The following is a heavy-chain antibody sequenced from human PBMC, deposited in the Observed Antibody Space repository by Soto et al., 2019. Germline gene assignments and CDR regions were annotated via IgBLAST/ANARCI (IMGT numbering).Heavy chain of an antibody. CDR2: ISGYNGNR. CDR1: GYTFTSYG. D-gene: IGHD2-15*01. J-gene: IGHJ4*02. V-gene: IGHV1-18*01. CDR3: AVKCSGGCCFPGLGY. Sequence: ASVKVSCKASGYTFTSYGISWVRQAPGQGLEWMGWISGYNGNRNYAQKFQGRVTMTTDTSTSTAYMELRSLRSDDTAVYYCAVKCSGGCCFPGLGYWGQGTLVTVSS.